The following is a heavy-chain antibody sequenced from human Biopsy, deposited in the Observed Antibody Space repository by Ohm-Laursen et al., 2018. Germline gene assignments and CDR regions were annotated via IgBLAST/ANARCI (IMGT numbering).Heavy chain of an antibody. V-gene: IGHV3-21*01. D-gene: IGHD5-18*01. CDR3: AKDRYNYTPIGGFSMDV. CDR2: ISSSGSFI. J-gene: IGHJ6*02. Sequence: SLRLSCAASGFSFSEYEMNWVRQAPGQGLEWVSSISSSGSFIYFADSVKGRFTISRDNARNSLYLQMNSLRAEDTAVYYCAKDRYNYTPIGGFSMDVWGQGTTVTVSS. CDR1: GFSFSEYE.